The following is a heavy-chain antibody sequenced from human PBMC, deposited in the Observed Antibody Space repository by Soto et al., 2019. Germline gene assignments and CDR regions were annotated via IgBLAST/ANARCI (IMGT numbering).Heavy chain of an antibody. Sequence: SETLSLTCIVSGGSISSYYWNWIRQPAGKGLEWIGRIYTSGSTNYNPSLKSRVTMSVXXXXXXVXLXLXXXTAAXTAVYYCARGGAVAGTSSWFDPWGQGTLVTVSS. CDR3: ARGGAVAGTSSWFDP. J-gene: IGHJ5*02. D-gene: IGHD6-19*01. V-gene: IGHV4-4*07. CDR1: GGSISSYY. CDR2: IYTSGST.